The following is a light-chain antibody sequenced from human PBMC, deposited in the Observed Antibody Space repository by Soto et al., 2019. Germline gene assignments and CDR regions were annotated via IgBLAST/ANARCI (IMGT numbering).Light chain of an antibody. CDR3: QQYYTNALT. CDR2: WAS. Sequence: DIVMNQSPDSLAVSLGERATINCKSSQSVLYSSNNKNYLAWYQQKPGQPPKLLIYWASTRESGVPDRFSGSGSGTDFTLTISSLQAEDVAVYYCQQYYTNALTFGGGTKVGVK. J-gene: IGKJ4*01. V-gene: IGKV4-1*01. CDR1: QSVLYSSNNKNY.